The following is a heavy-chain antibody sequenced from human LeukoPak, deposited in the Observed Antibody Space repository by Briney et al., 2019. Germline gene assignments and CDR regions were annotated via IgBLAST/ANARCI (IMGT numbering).Heavy chain of an antibody. V-gene: IGHV3-23*01. D-gene: IGHD1-1*01. Sequence: PGGSLRLSCAASGFTFSSYAMSWVRQAPGKGLEWVSAISGSGGSTYYADSVKGRFTISRDNSKNTLYLQMNSLRAEDTAIYHCAKDHTLGDWNDDKEIAFDYWGQGTLVTVSS. CDR2: ISGSGGST. CDR3: AKDHTLGDWNDDKEIAFDY. J-gene: IGHJ4*02. CDR1: GFTFSSYA.